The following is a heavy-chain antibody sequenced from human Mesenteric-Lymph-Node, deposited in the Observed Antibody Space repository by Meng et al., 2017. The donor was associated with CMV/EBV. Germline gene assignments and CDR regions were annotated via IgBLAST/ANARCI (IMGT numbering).Heavy chain of an antibody. V-gene: IGHV1-69*02. Sequence: QFKLVQSGAAQKKPWASVKVSCKASGNTFSRYTIRWVRQAPGQGLEWKGRFSPILGIANYAQKFQGRVTITADKSTSTAYMELSSLRSEDTAVYYCAGGIAAAGSRWFDPWGQGTLVTVSS. CDR3: AGGIAAAGSRWFDP. CDR2: FSPILGIA. CDR1: GNTFSRYT. J-gene: IGHJ5*02. D-gene: IGHD6-13*01.